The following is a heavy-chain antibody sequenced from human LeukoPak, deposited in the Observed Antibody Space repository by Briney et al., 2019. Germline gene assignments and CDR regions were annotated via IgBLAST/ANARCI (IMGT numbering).Heavy chain of an antibody. CDR2: IYYSGST. V-gene: IGHV4-59*08. Sequence: PSETLSLTCTVSGGSISSYYWSWIRQPPGKGLEWIGYIYYSGSTNYNPSLKSRVTISVDTSKNQFSLKLSSVTAADTAVHYCARHGVYYDSSAPYYFDYWGQGTLVTVSS. CDR1: GGSISSYY. CDR3: ARHGVYYDSSAPYYFDY. J-gene: IGHJ4*02. D-gene: IGHD3-22*01.